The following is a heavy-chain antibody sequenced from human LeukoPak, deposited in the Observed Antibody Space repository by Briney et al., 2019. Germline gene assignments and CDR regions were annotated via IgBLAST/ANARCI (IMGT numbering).Heavy chain of an antibody. V-gene: IGHV4-39*07. Sequence: SETLSLTCTVSGGSISSSSYYWGWIRQPPGKGLEWIGNIYYSETTYYNPSLESRVTISIDTSNNQFSLKLSSVTAEDTAVYYCTTDRYYDNSELQFQHWGQGTLVTVSS. J-gene: IGHJ1*01. CDR1: GGSISSSSYY. D-gene: IGHD3-22*01. CDR2: IYYSETT. CDR3: TTDRYYDNSELQFQH.